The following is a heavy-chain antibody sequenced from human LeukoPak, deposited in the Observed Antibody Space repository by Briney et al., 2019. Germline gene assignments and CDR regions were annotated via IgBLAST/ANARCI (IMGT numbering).Heavy chain of an antibody. CDR1: GYTFTSYD. CDR2: MNPNSGNT. CDR3: ARAAYGIVVVPAAMYYGMDV. V-gene: IGHV1-8*01. D-gene: IGHD2-2*01. Sequence: GASVKVSCKASGYTFTSYDINWVRQATGQGLEWMGWMNPNSGNTGYAQKFQGRVTMTRNTSISTACMELSSLRSEDTAVYYCARAAYGIVVVPAAMYYGMDVWGQGTTVTVSS. J-gene: IGHJ6*02.